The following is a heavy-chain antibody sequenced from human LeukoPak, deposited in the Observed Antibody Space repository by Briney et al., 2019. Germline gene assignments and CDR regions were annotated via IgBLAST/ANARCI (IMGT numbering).Heavy chain of an antibody. CDR3: SKEHISLDWLFGIDV. Sequence: HTGGSLRLSCAASGFTFGDYTMHWVRLAPGKGLEWISAVNWNGRQIDYADSVRGRSTLSRDNAKNSLYLQMNSLRPEDTALYFCSKEHISLDWLFGIDVWGQGTTVTVSS. CDR1: GFTFGDYT. J-gene: IGHJ6*02. V-gene: IGHV3-9*01. CDR2: VNWNGRQI. D-gene: IGHD3-9*01.